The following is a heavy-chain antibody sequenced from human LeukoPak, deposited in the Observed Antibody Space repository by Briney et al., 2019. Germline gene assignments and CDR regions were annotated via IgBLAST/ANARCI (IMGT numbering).Heavy chain of an antibody. CDR2: INSDGSST. D-gene: IGHD3-22*01. CDR1: GFTFSNYW. J-gene: IGHJ4*02. Sequence: GGSLRLSCAASGFTFSNYWMHWVRQAPGKGLVWVSRINSDGSSTSYADSVKVRFNISRDNAKHTLYLQMNSLRAEDTAVYYCVAMIVVLDWGQGTLVTVSS. CDR3: VAMIVVLD. V-gene: IGHV3-74*01.